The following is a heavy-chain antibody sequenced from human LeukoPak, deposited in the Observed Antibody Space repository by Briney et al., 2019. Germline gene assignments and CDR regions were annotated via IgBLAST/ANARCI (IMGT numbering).Heavy chain of an antibody. CDR3: ARGWAQGYSYGPFDY. D-gene: IGHD5-18*01. Sequence: SETLSLTCTVSGGSISSSNYYWGWIRQPPGKGLEWIGSIYYSGRTLYNPSLKSRVTISVDTSKNQFSLKLSSVTAADTAVYYCARGWAQGYSYGPFDYWGQGTLVTVSS. CDR1: GGSISSSNYY. J-gene: IGHJ4*02. CDR2: IYYSGRT. V-gene: IGHV4-39*07.